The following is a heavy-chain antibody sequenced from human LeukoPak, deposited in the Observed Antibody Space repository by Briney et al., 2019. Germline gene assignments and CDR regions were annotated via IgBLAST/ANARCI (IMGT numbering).Heavy chain of an antibody. D-gene: IGHD3-10*01. CDR3: ARVPAMVWGVDDDY. CDR1: GYSISSGYY. V-gene: IGHV4-38-2*01. J-gene: IGHJ4*02. CDR2: IYHSGST. Sequence: PSETLSLTCAVSGYSISSGYYWGWIRPPPGKGLEWIGSIYHSGSTYYNPSLKSRVTISVDTSKNQFSLKLSSVTAADTAVYYCARVPAMVWGVDDDYWGQGTLVTVSS.